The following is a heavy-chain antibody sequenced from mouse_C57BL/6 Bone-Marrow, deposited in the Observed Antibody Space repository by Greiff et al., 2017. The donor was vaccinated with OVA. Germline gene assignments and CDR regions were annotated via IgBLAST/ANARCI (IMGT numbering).Heavy chain of an antibody. V-gene: IGHV1-59*01. CDR2: IDPYDSYT. J-gene: IGHJ4*01. CDR3: ARRRGSYAMNY. CDR1: GYTFTSYW. Sequence: QVQLQQPGAELVRPGTSVKLSCKASGYTFTSYWMHWVKQRPGQGLEWIGEIDPYDSYTSYNQKFKGKATLTVDTSSSTAYMQLSSLTSEDAAVCYCARRRGSYAMNYWGQGTSVTVSS.